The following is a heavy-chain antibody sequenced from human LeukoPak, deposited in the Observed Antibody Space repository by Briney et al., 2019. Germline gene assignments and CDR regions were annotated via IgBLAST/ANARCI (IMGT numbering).Heavy chain of an antibody. D-gene: IGHD3-3*02. CDR1: GFTFSSYS. CDR3: ARDHHFGTRNLYYYYYYMDV. Sequence: GGSLRLSCAASGFTFSSYSMSWVRQAPGKGLEWVSGISSNGRSTYYADSVKGRFTISRDNAKNSLYLQMNSLRAEDTAVYYCARDHHFGTRNLYYYYYYMDVWGKGTTVTVSS. V-gene: IGHV3-21*01. J-gene: IGHJ6*03. CDR2: ISSNGRST.